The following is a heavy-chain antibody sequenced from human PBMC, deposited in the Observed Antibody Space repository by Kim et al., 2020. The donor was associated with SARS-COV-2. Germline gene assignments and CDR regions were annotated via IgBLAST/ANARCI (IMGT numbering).Heavy chain of an antibody. CDR2: LNHDGSER. CDR1: GFSFSSYW. V-gene: IGHV3-7*01. CDR3: ARDLPRGYFDY. Sequence: GGSLRLSCATSGFSFSSYWTSWVRQTPGKGLEWVANLNHDGSERYYVDSVRGRFTVSRDNAKNSLFLQMNSLRAEDTAVYYCARDLPRGYFDYWGQGTPVTVSS. J-gene: IGHJ4*02.